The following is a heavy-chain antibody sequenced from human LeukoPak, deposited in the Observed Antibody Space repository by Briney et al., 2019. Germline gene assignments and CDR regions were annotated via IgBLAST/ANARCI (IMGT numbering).Heavy chain of an antibody. CDR1: GFTFSSYG. D-gene: IGHD2-2*01. V-gene: IGHV3-33*01. CDR2: IWYDGSNK. CDR3: ARDRISAPRVPAAILPDNWFDP. Sequence: GRSLRLSCAASGFTFSSYGMHWVRQAPGKGLEWVAVIWYDGSNKYYADSVKGRFTISRDNSKNTLYLQMNSLRAEDTAVSYCARDRISAPRVPAAILPDNWFDPWGQGTLVTVSS. J-gene: IGHJ5*02.